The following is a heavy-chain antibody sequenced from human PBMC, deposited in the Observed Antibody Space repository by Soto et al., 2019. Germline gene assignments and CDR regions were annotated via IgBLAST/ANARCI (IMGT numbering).Heavy chain of an antibody. V-gene: IGHV3-30*03. CDR2: ISRDGGTK. Sequence: QVQLVESGGGVVQPGRSLRLSCAVSGFTVSTYGMHWVRLAPGKGLEWVAVISRDGGTKFYADSVKGRFTISRDNSRNTLFLEMNSLRGDDMAVYYCTGEVASGYWGQGTLFTVSS. CDR3: TGEVASGY. J-gene: IGHJ4*02. D-gene: IGHD2-8*02. CDR1: GFTVSTYG.